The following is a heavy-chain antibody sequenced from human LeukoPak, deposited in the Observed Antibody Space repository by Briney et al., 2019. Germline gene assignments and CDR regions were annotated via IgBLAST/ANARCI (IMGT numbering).Heavy chain of an antibody. CDR1: GGSFSGYY. CDR3: ARRQAAGYYYFDY. CDR2: INHSGST. Sequence: SETLSLTCAVYGGSFSGYYWSWIRQPPGKGLEWIGEINHSGSTNYNPSLKSRVTISVGTSKNQFSLKLSSVTAADTAVYYCARRQAAGYYYFDYWGQGTLVTVSS. J-gene: IGHJ4*02. D-gene: IGHD6-13*01. V-gene: IGHV4-34*01.